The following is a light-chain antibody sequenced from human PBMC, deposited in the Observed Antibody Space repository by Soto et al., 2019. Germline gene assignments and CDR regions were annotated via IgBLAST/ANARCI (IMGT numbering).Light chain of an antibody. Sequence: QSVLTQPASVSGSPGQSITISCTGTSSDVGSYNLVSWYQQHPGKAPKLMIYEDNKRPSGVSNRCSGSKSGNTASLTISGLQAEDEAHYYCCSYAPISTVVFGGGTKVTVL. CDR2: EDN. J-gene: IGLJ3*02. CDR1: SSDVGSYNL. CDR3: CSYAPISTVV. V-gene: IGLV2-23*01.